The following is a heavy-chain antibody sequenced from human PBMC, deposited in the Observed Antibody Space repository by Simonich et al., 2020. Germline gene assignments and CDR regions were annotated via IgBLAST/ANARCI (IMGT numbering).Heavy chain of an antibody. CDR2: INHSGST. CDR1: GGSFSGYY. CDR3: ARPLGIVWAFDI. J-gene: IGHJ3*02. D-gene: IGHD3-16*01. V-gene: IGHV4-34*01. Sequence: QVQLQQWGAGLLKPSETLSLTCAVYGGSFSGYYWSWIRQPPGKGLEWIGEINHSGSTNYNPSLKSRVNISVDTSKNQFSLKLSSVTAADTAVYYCARPLGIVWAFDIWGQGTMVTVSS.